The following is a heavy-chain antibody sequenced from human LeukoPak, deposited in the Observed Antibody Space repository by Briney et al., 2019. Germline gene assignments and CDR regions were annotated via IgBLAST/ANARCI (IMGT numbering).Heavy chain of an antibody. CDR3: AGQDCAAWFGFWC. D-gene: IGHD3-10*01. CDR2: VYYSGSI. J-gene: IGHJ4*02. CDR1: GDSITGGAYY. V-gene: IGHV4-39*07. Sequence: SETLSLTCSVSGDSITGGAYYWACLRQPPGKGLEWIGSVYYSGSIKYHPSLKGRVSTSSYMYKNHFSLKQNSVNASDTAVYYCAGQDCAAWFGFWCWGQRVLVT.